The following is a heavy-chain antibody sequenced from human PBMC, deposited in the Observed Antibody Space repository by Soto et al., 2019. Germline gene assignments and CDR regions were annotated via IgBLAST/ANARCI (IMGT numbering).Heavy chain of an antibody. V-gene: IGHV3-66*01. CDR3: ARDRTSSDYGSPGARGL. D-gene: IGHD1-26*01. J-gene: IGHJ4*02. CDR2: IYSGGST. CDR1: GFTVSGHY. Sequence: EVQLVESGGGLVQPGGSLRLSCAASGFTVSGHYMSWVRQAPGKGLAWVSVIYSGGSTYYANSVTGRFTISRDNSRNTVHLQINSLRAEDTGVYYCARDRTSSDYGSPGARGLWGQGTLVSVSS.